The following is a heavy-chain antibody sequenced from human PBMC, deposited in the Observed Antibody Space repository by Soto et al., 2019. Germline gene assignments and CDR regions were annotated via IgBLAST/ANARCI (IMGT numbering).Heavy chain of an antibody. V-gene: IGHV1-24*01. J-gene: IGHJ5*02. CDR2: FDPEDGET. Sequence: KVSCKVSGYTLTELSMHWVRQAPGKGLEWMGGFDPEDGETIYAQKFQGRVTMTEDTSTDTAYMELSSLRSEDTAVYYCATIVGALYNWFDPWGQGTLVTVSS. CDR3: ATIVGALYNWFDP. CDR1: GYTLTELS. D-gene: IGHD1-26*01.